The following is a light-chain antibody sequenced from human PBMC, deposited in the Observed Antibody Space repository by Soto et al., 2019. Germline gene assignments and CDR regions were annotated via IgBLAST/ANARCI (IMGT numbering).Light chain of an antibody. CDR2: RDN. CDR3: AAWDDNLRGHV. V-gene: IGLV1-47*01. CDR1: SSNVGSNS. J-gene: IGLJ1*01. Sequence: QSVLTQPPSASGTPGQRVTISCFGSSSNVGSNSVSWYQQFPGTAPKLLIYRDNQRPSGVPDRFSGSKSGTSASLAISGLRSEDEADYYCAAWDDNLRGHVFGAGTKVTVL.